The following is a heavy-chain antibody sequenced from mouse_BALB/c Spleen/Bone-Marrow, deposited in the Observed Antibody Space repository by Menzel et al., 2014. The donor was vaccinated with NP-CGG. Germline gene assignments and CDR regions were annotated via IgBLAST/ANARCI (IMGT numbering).Heavy chain of an antibody. J-gene: IGHJ4*01. CDR3: AKGEDGYFYAMDY. D-gene: IGHD2-3*01. CDR2: VNPNNGGT. CDR1: GYSFTGYY. V-gene: IGHV1-26*01. Sequence: VQLQQSGPDLVKPGASGKISCKASGYSFTGYYMHWVKQSHGKSLEWIGRVNPNNGGTSYNQKFKGKAILTVDKSSSTAYMELRSLTSEDSAVYYCAKGEDGYFYAMDYWGQGTSVTVSS.